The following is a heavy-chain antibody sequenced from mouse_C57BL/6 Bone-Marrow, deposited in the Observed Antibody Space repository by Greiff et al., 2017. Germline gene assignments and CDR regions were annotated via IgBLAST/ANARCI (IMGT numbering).Heavy chain of an antibody. J-gene: IGHJ3*01. D-gene: IGHD1-1*01. CDR2: IDPSDSYT. CDR1: GYTFTSYW. Sequence: QVQLQQPGAELVKPGASVKLSCKASGYTFTSYWMQWVKQRPGQGLEWIGEIDPSDSYTNYNQKFKGKATLTVDTSSSTAYMQLSSLTSEDSAVYYCARSKFYYYGSSGGFAYWGQGTLVTVSA. V-gene: IGHV1-50*01. CDR3: ARSKFYYYGSSGGFAY.